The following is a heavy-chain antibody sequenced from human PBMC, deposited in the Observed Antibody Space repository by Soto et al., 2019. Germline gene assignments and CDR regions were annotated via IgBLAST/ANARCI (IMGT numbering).Heavy chain of an antibody. V-gene: IGHV3-30-3*01. Sequence: QVQLVESGGGVVQPGRSLRLSCATSGFAFGTYAMHWVRQAPGKGLEWLAVISCDGGEKFYADSVKGRFTISRDNYKSTLYLQMNSLRLEDTAVFYCTRDLVAGDYAYYYGMDVWGQGTTVTVSS. CDR1: GFAFGTYA. J-gene: IGHJ6*02. D-gene: IGHD6-19*01. CDR2: ISCDGGEK. CDR3: TRDLVAGDYAYYYGMDV.